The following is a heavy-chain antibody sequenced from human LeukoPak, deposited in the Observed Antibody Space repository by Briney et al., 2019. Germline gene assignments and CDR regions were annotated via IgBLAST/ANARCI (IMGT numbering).Heavy chain of an antibody. CDR3: ATVWAAGHFDY. Sequence: GGSLRLSCAASGCPFTNAWMTWVRQAPGKGLEWVGCIKSKSDGGAPDYAAPVKGRFTISRDDSKNTLYLQMSGLKTEDTAVYYCATVWAAGHFDYWGQGTLVTVSS. D-gene: IGHD2-15*01. V-gene: IGHV3-15*01. CDR2: IKSKSDGGAP. J-gene: IGHJ4*02. CDR1: GCPFTNAW.